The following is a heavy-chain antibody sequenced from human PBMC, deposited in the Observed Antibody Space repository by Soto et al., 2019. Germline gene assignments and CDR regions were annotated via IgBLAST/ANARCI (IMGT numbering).Heavy chain of an antibody. CDR1: AGSISSGGYS. D-gene: IGHD3-22*01. V-gene: IGHV4-30-2*01. CDR3: ARWRRHYYDSSGCFDY. J-gene: IGHJ4*02. Sequence: SETLSRTCAVSAGSISSGGYSWSWIRQPPGKGLEWIGYIYHSGSTYYNPSLKSRVTISVDRSKNQFSLKLSSVTAADTAVYYSARWRRHYYDSSGCFDYWGQGTLVTVSS. CDR2: IYHSGST.